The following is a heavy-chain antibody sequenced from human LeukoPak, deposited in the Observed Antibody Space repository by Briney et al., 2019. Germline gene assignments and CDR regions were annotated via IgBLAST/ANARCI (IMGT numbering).Heavy chain of an antibody. Sequence: SETLSPTCTVSGGSISSYYWSWIRQPPGKGLEWIGYIYYSGSTNYNPSLKSRVTISVDTSKNQFSLKLSSVTAADTAVYYCARYSGYDDYWGQGTLVTVSS. J-gene: IGHJ4*02. CDR2: IYYSGST. CDR1: GGSISSYY. V-gene: IGHV4-59*01. D-gene: IGHD5-12*01. CDR3: ARYSGYDDY.